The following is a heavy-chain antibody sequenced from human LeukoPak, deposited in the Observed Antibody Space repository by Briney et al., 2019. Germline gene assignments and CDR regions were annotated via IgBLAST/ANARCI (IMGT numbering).Heavy chain of an antibody. V-gene: IGHV1-69*01. J-gene: IGHJ6*02. D-gene: IGHD3-10*01. CDR1: GGTFSSYA. CDR3: ARWFDNYYYGMDV. CDR2: IIPIFGTA. Sequence: GSSVNVSCKASGGTFSSYAISWVRQAPGQGLEWMGGIIPIFGTANYEQKFQGRVTITADESTSTAYMELSSLRSEDTAVYYCARWFDNYYYGMDVWGQGTTVTVSS.